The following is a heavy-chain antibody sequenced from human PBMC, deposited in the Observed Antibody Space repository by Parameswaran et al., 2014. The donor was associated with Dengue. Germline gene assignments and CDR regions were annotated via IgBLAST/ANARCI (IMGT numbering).Heavy chain of an antibody. D-gene: IGHD3-22*01. Sequence: PGKGLEWIGSIYYSGSTYYNPSLKSRVTISVDTSKNQFSLKLSSVTAADTAVYYCARLVFAGSGYPYNWFDPGAREPWSPSPQ. V-gene: IGHV4-39*01. CDR2: IYYSGST. J-gene: IGHJ5*02. CDR3: ARLVFAGSGYPYNWFDP.